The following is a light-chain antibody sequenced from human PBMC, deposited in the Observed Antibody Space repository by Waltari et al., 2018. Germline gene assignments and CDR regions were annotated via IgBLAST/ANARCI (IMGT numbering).Light chain of an antibody. CDR2: EGR. CDR3: CSYAVSSPYV. CDR1: SSDVGSYNL. J-gene: IGLJ1*01. V-gene: IGLV2-23*01. Sequence: QSALTQPASVSGSPGQSITISCTGTSSDVGSYNLVSWYQQHPGKAPKLMIYEGRKRPSGVSNRFSGSKSGNTASRTISGLQAEDEADYYCCSYAVSSPYVFGTGTKVTVL.